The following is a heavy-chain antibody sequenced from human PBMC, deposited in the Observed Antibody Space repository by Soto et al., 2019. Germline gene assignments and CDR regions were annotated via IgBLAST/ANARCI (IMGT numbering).Heavy chain of an antibody. CDR3: AKERLARGADY. Sequence: EVQLLDSGGDSVQPGGSLRLSCAASGFAFANYAMTWVRQGSGKGLEWVSTIGGGGGSTYYADSVRGRFTISRDNSKNTVYLQMNTLRAEDTTVYFCAKERLARGADYWGQGTLVTFSS. CDR1: GFAFANYA. V-gene: IGHV3-23*01. CDR2: IGGGGGST. J-gene: IGHJ4*02. D-gene: IGHD6-6*01.